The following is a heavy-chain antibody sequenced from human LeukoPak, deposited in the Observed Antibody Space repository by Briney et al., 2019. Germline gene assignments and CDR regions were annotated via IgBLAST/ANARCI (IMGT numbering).Heavy chain of an antibody. Sequence: LSFSTPLFTVINYPSASGLHHPPNVLLRVLAISGSGGSTYNADSVKARFTIHRDNAKNSPYLRMNSLRAEDTAVYYRAPDLYNWNGGPAYWGQGTLVTVSS. CDR1: LFTVINYP. D-gene: IGHD1-20*01. CDR2: ISGSGGST. J-gene: IGHJ4*02. CDR3: APDLYNWNGGPAY. V-gene: IGHV3-23*01.